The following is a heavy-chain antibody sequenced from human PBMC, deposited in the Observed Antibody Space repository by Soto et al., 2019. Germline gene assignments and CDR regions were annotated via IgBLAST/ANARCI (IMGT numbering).Heavy chain of an antibody. Sequence: QVQLVQSGAGVKKPGASVKVSCKASGYTFTSYGISWVRQAPGQGLEWMGWISAYNGNTNYAQKLQGRVTMTTDTSTSTAYMELRSLRSDDTAVYYCARDRSLLLWFGESPFDYWGQGTLVTVSS. J-gene: IGHJ4*02. D-gene: IGHD3-10*01. V-gene: IGHV1-18*04. CDR2: ISAYNGNT. CDR1: GYTFTSYG. CDR3: ARDRSLLLWFGESPFDY.